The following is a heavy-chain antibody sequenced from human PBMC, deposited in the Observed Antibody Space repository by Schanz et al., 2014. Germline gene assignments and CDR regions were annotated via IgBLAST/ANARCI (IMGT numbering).Heavy chain of an antibody. CDR3: AKSQGSSFDS. CDR2: FNDGGVNK. CDR1: GFSLDIFA. V-gene: IGHV3-23*04. Sequence: EVKMVESGGGLVKPGGSLRLSCATSGFSLDIFAVSWVRQAPGKGLEWVSSFNDGGVNKYYADSVKGRFTISSDNSKSTLYLQMSSLRAEDTAVYYCAKSQGSSFDSWGQGTLVTVSS. D-gene: IGHD6-13*01. J-gene: IGHJ4*02.